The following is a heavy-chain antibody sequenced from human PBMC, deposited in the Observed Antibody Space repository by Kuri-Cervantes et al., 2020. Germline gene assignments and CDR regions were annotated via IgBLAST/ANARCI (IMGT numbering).Heavy chain of an antibody. J-gene: IGHJ4*02. CDR2: IYPGDSDT. V-gene: IGHV5-51*01. CDR3: ATLGYCSGGSCGDFDY. CDR1: GYSSTSYW. Sequence: KVSCKGSGYSSTSYWIGWVRQMPGKGLEWMGIIYPGDSDTRYSPSFQGQVTISADKSISTAYLQWSSLKASDTAMYYCATLGYCSGGSCGDFDYWGQGTLVTVSS. D-gene: IGHD2-15*01.